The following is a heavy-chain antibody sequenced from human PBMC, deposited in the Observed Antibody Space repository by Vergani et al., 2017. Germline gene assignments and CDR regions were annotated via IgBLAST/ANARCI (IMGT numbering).Heavy chain of an antibody. CDR3: AKDTSSGGWLQRGNFDY. CDR2: ISYDGSNK. D-gene: IGHD5-24*01. CDR1: GFTFSSYA. J-gene: IGHJ4*02. Sequence: QVQLVESGGGVVQPGRSLRLSCAASGFTFSSYAMHWVRQAPGKGLEWVAVISYDGSNKYYADSVKGRFTISRDNSKNTLYLQMNSLRAEDTAVYYCAKDTSSGGWLQRGNFDYWGQGTLVTVSS. V-gene: IGHV3-30*04.